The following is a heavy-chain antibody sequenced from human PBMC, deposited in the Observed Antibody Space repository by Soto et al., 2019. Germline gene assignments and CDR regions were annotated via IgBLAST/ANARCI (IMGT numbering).Heavy chain of an antibody. V-gene: IGHV3-23*01. CDR3: AKAMARWIAAAGSDSVVDY. CDR1: GFTFSSYA. Sequence: EVQLLESGGGLVQPGGSLRLSCAASGFTFSSYAMSWVRQAPGKGLEWVSAISGSGGSTYYADSVKGRFTISRDNSKNTLYLQMNSLRAEDTAVYYCAKAMARWIAAAGSDSVVDYWGQGTLVTVSS. D-gene: IGHD6-13*01. CDR2: ISGSGGST. J-gene: IGHJ4*02.